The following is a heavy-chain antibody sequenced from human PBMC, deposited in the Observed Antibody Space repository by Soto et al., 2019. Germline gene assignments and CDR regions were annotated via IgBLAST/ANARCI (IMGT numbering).Heavy chain of an antibody. J-gene: IGHJ6*02. D-gene: IGHD5-18*01. V-gene: IGHV3-30-3*01. CDR2: ISYDGSNK. CDR3: ARDQIHRSYYYYGMDV. CDR1: GFTFSSYA. Sequence: QVQLVESGGGLVQPGRSLRLSCAASGFTFSSYAMHWVRQAPGKGLEWVSVISYDGSNKYYADSVKGRFTISRDNSKNKLYLQMNGLRAEETAVYYCARDQIHRSYYYYGMDVWGQGTTVTGSS.